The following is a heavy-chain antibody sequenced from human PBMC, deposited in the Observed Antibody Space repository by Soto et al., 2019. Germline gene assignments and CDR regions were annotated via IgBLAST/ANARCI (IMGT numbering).Heavy chain of an antibody. CDR1: GFTFSSYG. CDR2: IWYDGSNK. D-gene: IGHD6-13*01. V-gene: IGHV3-33*01. CDR3: ARDSMIAAAVIAEYFQH. Sequence: QVQLVESGGGVVQPGRSLRLSCAASGFTFSSYGMHWVRQAPGKGLEWVAVIWYDGSNKYYADSVKGRFTISRDNSKNTLYLQMNSLRAEDTAVYYCARDSMIAAAVIAEYFQHWGQGTLVTVSS. J-gene: IGHJ1*01.